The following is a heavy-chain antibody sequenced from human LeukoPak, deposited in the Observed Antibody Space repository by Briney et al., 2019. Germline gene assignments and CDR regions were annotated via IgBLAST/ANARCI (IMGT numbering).Heavy chain of an antibody. CDR1: GGSISSGGYS. J-gene: IGHJ3*02. Sequence: SQTLSLTCAVSGGSISSGGYSWSWIRQPPGKGLEWIGYIYHSGSTYYNPSLKSRVTISVDKSKNQFSLKLSSVTAADTAVYYCARTLPGPGIGNYDFWSGYYNAFDIWGQGTMVTVSS. CDR2: IYHSGST. CDR3: ARTLPGPGIGNYDFWSGYYNAFDI. V-gene: IGHV4-30-2*01. D-gene: IGHD3-3*01.